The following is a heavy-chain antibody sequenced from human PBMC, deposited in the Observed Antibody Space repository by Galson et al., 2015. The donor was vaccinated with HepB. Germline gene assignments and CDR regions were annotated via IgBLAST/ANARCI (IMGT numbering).Heavy chain of an antibody. Sequence: SLRLSCAASGFTFSSYSMNWVRQAPGKGLEWVSSISSSSSYIYYADSVKGRFTISRDNAKNSLYLQMNSLRAEDTAVYYCARARFLDENWFDPWGQGTLVTVSS. CDR1: GFTFSSYS. V-gene: IGHV3-21*01. CDR2: ISSSSSYI. J-gene: IGHJ5*02. D-gene: IGHD3-3*01. CDR3: ARARFLDENWFDP.